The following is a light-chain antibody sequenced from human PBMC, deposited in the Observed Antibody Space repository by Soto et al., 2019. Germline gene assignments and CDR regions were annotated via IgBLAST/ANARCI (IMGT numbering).Light chain of an antibody. CDR2: GAS. Sequence: ETVMTQSPATLSVSPGEGATLSCRASRSISSSLAWYQQKPGRAPRLLIYGASTRATDIPARFSGSGSGTEFTLTISSLQSEDFAIYYCQQYKYWPLAFGRGTRVEIK. CDR1: RSISSS. V-gene: IGKV3-15*01. CDR3: QQYKYWPLA. J-gene: IGKJ4*01.